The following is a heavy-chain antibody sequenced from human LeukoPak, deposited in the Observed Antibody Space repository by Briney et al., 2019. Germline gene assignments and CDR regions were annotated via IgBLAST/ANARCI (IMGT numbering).Heavy chain of an antibody. CDR3: ARRELGYCSGGSCYGAFDI. V-gene: IGHV5-51*01. Sequence: GESLNISCKGSGYSFTRYWIGWVGQMPGKGLEWMGIIYPDDSDTRYRPSFQGQVTISADKSINTAYLQWSSLKASDTAMYHCARRELGYCSGGSCYGAFDIWGQGTMVTVSS. CDR2: IYPDDSDT. CDR1: GYSFTRYW. D-gene: IGHD2-15*01. J-gene: IGHJ3*02.